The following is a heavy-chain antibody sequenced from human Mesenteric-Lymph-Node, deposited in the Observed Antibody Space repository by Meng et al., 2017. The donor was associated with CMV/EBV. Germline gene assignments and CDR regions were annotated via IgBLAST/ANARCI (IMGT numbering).Heavy chain of an antibody. D-gene: IGHD2-2*02. CDR1: GFTLNTYR. Sequence: GGSLRLSCAASGFTLNTYRVNWVRQAPGKGLEWVSSIFSSRSSYIYYADSVKGRFTISRDNAKNSLYLQMNSLRAEDTAVYYCARKIWGRYCSSTSCYTFDYWGQGTLVTVSS. V-gene: IGHV3-21*01. CDR3: ARKIWGRYCSSTSCYTFDY. J-gene: IGHJ4*02. CDR2: IFSSRSSYI.